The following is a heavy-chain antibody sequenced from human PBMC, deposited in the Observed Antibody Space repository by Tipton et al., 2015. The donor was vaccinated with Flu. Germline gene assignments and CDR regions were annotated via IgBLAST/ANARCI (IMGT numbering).Heavy chain of an antibody. Sequence: SLRLSCAASGFTVSGNYMGWVRQAPGKGLQWVSVIYRGGTTYVADSVKGRCTISRDNSKNTLYLQWNSLTTEDTAVYYCATLGNSGTDGFDIWGQGTMVTISS. D-gene: IGHD5-12*01. CDR3: ATLGNSGTDGFDI. CDR1: GFTVSGNY. J-gene: IGHJ3*02. CDR2: IYRGGTT. V-gene: IGHV3-53*05.